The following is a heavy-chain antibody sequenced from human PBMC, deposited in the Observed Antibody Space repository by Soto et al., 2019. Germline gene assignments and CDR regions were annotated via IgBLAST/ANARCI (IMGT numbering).Heavy chain of an antibody. J-gene: IGHJ6*02. CDR2: ISWNSGSI. Sequence: PGGSLRLSCAASGFTFDDYAMHWVRQAPGKGLEWVSGISWNSGSIGYADSVKGRFTISRDNAKNSLYLQMNGLRAEDTALYYCAKDRYGSGSGYYGMDVWGQVTTVTVSS. CDR3: AKDRYGSGSGYYGMDV. CDR1: GFTFDDYA. V-gene: IGHV3-9*01. D-gene: IGHD3-10*01.